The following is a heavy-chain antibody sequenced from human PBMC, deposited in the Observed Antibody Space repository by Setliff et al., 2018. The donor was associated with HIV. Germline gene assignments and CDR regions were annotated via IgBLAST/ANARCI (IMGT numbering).Heavy chain of an antibody. Sequence: GASVKVSCKTSGYTFTGYYMHWVRQAPGQGLEWMGWINPKSGGTKYAQKFQARVTMTRDTSISTAYMELSRLRSEDTAVYYCARGSSYSSSWYVFRPQALNDAFDIWAQGTMVTVSS. D-gene: IGHD6-13*01. CDR1: GYTFTGYY. V-gene: IGHV1-2*02. CDR2: INPKSGGT. J-gene: IGHJ3*02. CDR3: ARGSSYSSSWYVFRPQALNDAFDI.